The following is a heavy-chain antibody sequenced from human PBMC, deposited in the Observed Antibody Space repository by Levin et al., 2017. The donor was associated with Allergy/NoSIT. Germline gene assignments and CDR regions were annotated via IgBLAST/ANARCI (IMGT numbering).Heavy chain of an antibody. J-gene: IGHJ4*02. D-gene: IGHD1-26*01. V-gene: IGHV3-23*01. CDR3: AKALGTVEGTWWDDY. CDR2: ISKNGAGT. CDR1: GFTFSSYA. Sequence: GGSLRLSCAASGFTFSSYAMSWVRQAPGKGLEWVSGISKNGAGTFYADAVKGRFTISRDNSKNTLYLQMNSLSAEDTAMYYCAKALGTVEGTWWDDYWGQGTLVTVSS.